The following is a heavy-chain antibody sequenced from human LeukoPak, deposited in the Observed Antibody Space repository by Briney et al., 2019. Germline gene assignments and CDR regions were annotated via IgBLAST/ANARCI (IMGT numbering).Heavy chain of an antibody. J-gene: IGHJ4*02. D-gene: IGHD3-10*01. CDR3: ARVKGYYYGSGSYYNSKPFDY. CDR1: GGSFSGYY. V-gene: IGHV4-34*01. Sequence: SETLSLTCAVYGGSFSGYYWSWIRQPPGQGLEWIGEINHSGSTNDNPSLKSRVTISVDTSKHQFSLTLSSVTAADTAVYYCARVKGYYYGSGSYYNSKPFDYWGQGTLVTVSS. CDR2: INHSGST.